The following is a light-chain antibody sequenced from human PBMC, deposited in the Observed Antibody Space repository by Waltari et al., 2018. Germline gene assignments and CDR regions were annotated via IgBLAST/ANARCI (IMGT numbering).Light chain of an antibody. CDR2: EDT. J-gene: IGLJ2*01. CDR1: ALAKKY. V-gene: IGLV3-10*01. Sequence: SYEWTQPPSVSVSPGQTARITCSGDALAKKYASWYQKKPDQAPVLILYEDTKRPSEIPERFSGSISGTMATLTISGAQVEDEAVYYCYSTDSNSNYGVFGGGTKLTVL. CDR3: YSTDSNSNYGV.